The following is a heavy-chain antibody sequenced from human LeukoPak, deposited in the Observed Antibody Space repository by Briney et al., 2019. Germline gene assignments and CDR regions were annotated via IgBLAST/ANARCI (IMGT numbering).Heavy chain of an antibody. D-gene: IGHD6-13*01. CDR1: GFTFSSYG. Sequence: PGGSLRLSCAASGFTFSSYGMHWVRQAPGKGLEWVAVIWYDGSNKYYADSVKGRFTISRDNSKNTLYLQMNSLRAEDTAVYYCARDQREYSSSWYRVETPDDYWGQGTLVTVSS. CDR2: IWYDGSNK. J-gene: IGHJ4*02. V-gene: IGHV3-33*01. CDR3: ARDQREYSSSWYRVETPDDY.